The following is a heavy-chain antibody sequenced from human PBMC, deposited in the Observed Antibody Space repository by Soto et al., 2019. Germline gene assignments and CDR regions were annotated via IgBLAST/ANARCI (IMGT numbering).Heavy chain of an antibody. D-gene: IGHD2-8*01. CDR3: TRGDCTKGVCYNWFHP. CDR1: GFTFSGSA. J-gene: IGHJ5*02. Sequence: EVQLVESGGGLVQPGGSLKLSCAASGFTFSGSAMHWVRQASGKGLEWVGRIRSKANSYATAYAASVKGRFTISRDDSKNKAYLQMDSLKTEDTAVYYCTRGDCTKGVCYNWFHPWGQGTLVTVSS. V-gene: IGHV3-73*02. CDR2: IRSKANSYAT.